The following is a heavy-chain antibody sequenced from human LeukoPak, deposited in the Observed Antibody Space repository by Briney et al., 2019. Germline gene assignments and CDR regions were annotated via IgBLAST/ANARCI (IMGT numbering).Heavy chain of an antibody. V-gene: IGHV3-21*01. D-gene: IGHD3-22*01. Sequence: GGSLRLSCAASGFTFSKYTMNWVRQAPGKGLEWVSSISSSSSYIYYADSVKGRFTISRDNAKNSLYLQLNSLRAEDTAMYYCVRDRYDSSGYYYAHFDYWGQGTLVTVSP. CDR1: GFTFSKYT. CDR2: ISSSSSYI. J-gene: IGHJ4*02. CDR3: VRDRYDSSGYYYAHFDY.